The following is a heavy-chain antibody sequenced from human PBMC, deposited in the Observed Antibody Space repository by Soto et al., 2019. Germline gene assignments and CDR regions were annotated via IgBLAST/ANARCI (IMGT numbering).Heavy chain of an antibody. CDR3: ARERHEFSSGWYVVDY. CDR2: ISAYKGNT. V-gene: IGHV1-18*01. J-gene: IGHJ4*02. Sequence: QVQLVQSGAEVKKPGASVKVSCKASGYTFTSYGISWVRQAPGQGLEWMGWISAYKGNTNYAQKLQDRVTMTTDTSTSTAYMELRSLRSDDTAVYYCARERHEFSSGWYVVDYWGQGTLVTVSS. CDR1: GYTFTSYG. D-gene: IGHD6-19*01.